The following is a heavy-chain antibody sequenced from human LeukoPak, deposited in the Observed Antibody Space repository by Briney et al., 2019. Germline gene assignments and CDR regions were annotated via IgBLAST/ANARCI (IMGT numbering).Heavy chain of an antibody. V-gene: IGHV1-3*01. D-gene: IGHD3-22*01. CDR2: INAGNGNT. J-gene: IGHJ6*02. CDR3: ARAFDDSSGYYQPGDYGMDV. CDR1: GYTFTSYA. Sequence: ASVKVSCKASGYTFTSYAMHWVRQAPGQRLEWMGWINAGNGNTKYSQKFQGRVTITRDTSASTAYMELSSLRSEDTAVYYCARAFDDSSGYYQPGDYGMDVWGQGTTVTVSS.